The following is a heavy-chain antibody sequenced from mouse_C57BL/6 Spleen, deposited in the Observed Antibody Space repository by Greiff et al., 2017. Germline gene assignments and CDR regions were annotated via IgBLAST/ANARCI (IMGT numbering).Heavy chain of an antibody. D-gene: IGHD2-1*01. V-gene: IGHV1-82*01. CDR2: IYPGDGDT. J-gene: IGHJ1*03. CDR3: ARFYYGNYWYFDV. Sequence: QVQLQQSGPELVKPGASVKISCKASGYAFSSSWMNWVKQRPGKGLEWIGRIYPGDGDTNYNGKFKGKATLTADKSSSTAYMQLSSLTSEDSAVYFCARFYYGNYWYFDVWGTGNTVTVSS. CDR1: GYAFSSSW.